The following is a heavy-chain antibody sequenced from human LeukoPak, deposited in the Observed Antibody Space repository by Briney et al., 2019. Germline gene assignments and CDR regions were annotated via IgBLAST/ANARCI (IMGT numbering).Heavy chain of an antibody. D-gene: IGHD1-14*01. Sequence: GGSLRLSCAGSGFTFGGYGMHWFRQTPGKGLEWVAVIAYDGSRAFYADSVKGRFTISRDNSKNTMSVQMDDLRAEDAAVYYCTRYNNDHFDYWGQGTLVTVSS. CDR1: GFTFGGYG. V-gene: IGHV3-33*01. CDR2: IAYDGSRA. J-gene: IGHJ4*02. CDR3: TRYNNDHFDY.